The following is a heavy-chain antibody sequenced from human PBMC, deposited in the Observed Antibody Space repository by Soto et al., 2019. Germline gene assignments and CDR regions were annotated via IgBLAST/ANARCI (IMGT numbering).Heavy chain of an antibody. CDR2: INHSGST. CDR3: ARAPPSYDYVWGSYRPDAFDV. V-gene: IGHV4-34*01. CDR1: GGSFSNHY. Sequence: QVQQQQWGAGLLKPSETLSLTCAVYGGSFSNHYWSWIRQPPGKGLGWIGEINHSGSTNYNPSPKSRVTISVDTSKNQFSLKLSSVTAADTAVYYCARAPPSYDYVWGSYRPDAFDVWGQGTMVTVSS. J-gene: IGHJ3*01. D-gene: IGHD3-16*02.